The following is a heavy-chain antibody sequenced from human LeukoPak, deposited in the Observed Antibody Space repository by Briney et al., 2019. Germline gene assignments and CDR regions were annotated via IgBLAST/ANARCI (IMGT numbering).Heavy chain of an antibody. J-gene: IGHJ5*01. CDR3: VRQKYYDSAYYYSFDS. D-gene: IGHD3-22*01. CDR1: GFTFSIYS. CDR2: INWNGGNI. V-gene: IGHV3-20*04. Sequence: GGSLRLSCAASGFTFSIYSMNWVRQAPGKGLEWVSGINWNGGNIGYADSVKGRFSVSRDNGKQVLYMEMNNLRVEDTALYYCVRQKYYDSAYYYSFDSWGQGTLVTVSA.